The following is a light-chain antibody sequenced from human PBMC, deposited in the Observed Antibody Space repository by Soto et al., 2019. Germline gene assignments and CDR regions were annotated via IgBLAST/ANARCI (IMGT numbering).Light chain of an antibody. J-gene: IGLJ1*01. CDR1: SSDVGGYNY. Sequence: QSALTQPPSASGSPGQSVTISCTGTSSDVGGYNYVSWYQQLPGKAPKLMIYEVTKRPSGVPDRFSGSKSGNTASLTVSGLQAEDEADYYCSSYAGSNWWVFGTGTQLTVL. V-gene: IGLV2-8*01. CDR2: EVT. CDR3: SSYAGSNWWV.